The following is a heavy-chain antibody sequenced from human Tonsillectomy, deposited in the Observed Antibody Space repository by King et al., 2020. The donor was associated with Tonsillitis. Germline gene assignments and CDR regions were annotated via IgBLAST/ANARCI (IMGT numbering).Heavy chain of an antibody. Sequence: VQLVESGGGLVQPGGSLKLSCAASGFPFSGSAMHWVRQTSGKGLEWVGRIRTKPKRYATAYAASVTGRFTITRDDSKDTAYLQMNSLRTEDTAVYYCTRFAAPEYGDDGDYWGQGTLVTVSS. D-gene: IGHD4-17*01. CDR2: IRTKPKRYAT. J-gene: IGHJ4*02. CDR3: TRFAAPEYGDDGDY. CDR1: GFPFSGSA. V-gene: IGHV3-73*02.